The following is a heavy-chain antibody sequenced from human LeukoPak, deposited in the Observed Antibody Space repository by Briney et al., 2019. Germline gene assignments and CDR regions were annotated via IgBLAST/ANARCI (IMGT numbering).Heavy chain of an antibody. CDR3: ARHIGYVDY. CDR2: IYYSGST. J-gene: IGHJ4*02. Sequence: PSETLSLTRTVSGGSISSSSYYWGWIRQPPGKGLEWIGSIYYSGSTYYNPSLKSRVTISVDTSKNQFSLKLSSVTAADTAVYYCARHIGYVDYWGQGTLVTVSS. CDR1: GGSISSSSYY. V-gene: IGHV4-39*01. D-gene: IGHD2-2*01.